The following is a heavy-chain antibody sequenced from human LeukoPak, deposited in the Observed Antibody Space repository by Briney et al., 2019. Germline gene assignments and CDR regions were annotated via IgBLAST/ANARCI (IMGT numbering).Heavy chain of an antibody. Sequence: SETLSLTCTVSGGSISSSDYYWGWIRQPPGKGLEWIANIYYSGTTYYNPSLKSRVTISVDTSKNQFSLKLSSVTAADTAVFFCARNRRGYSYGTLYYFDYWDQGTLVTVSS. V-gene: IGHV4-39*01. CDR2: IYYSGTT. CDR1: GGSISSSDYY. CDR3: ARNRRGYSYGTLYYFDY. J-gene: IGHJ4*02. D-gene: IGHD5-18*01.